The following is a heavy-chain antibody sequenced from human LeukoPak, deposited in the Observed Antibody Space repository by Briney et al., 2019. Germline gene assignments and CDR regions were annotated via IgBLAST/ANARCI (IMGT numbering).Heavy chain of an antibody. D-gene: IGHD4-17*01. CDR1: GFTFSSYW. CDR2: IKQDGSEK. Sequence: GGSLRLSCAASGFTFSSYWMSWVRQAPGKGLEWVANIKQDGSEKYYVDSVKGRFTISRDNAKNSLYLQMNSLRAEDTAVYYCASGFRWAYGDYETNWGQGTLVTVSS. CDR3: ASGFRWAYGDYETN. V-gene: IGHV3-7*03. J-gene: IGHJ4*02.